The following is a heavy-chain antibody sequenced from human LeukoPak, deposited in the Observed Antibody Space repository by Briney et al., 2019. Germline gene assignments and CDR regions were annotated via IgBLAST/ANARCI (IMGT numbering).Heavy chain of an antibody. CDR1: GFAISNSW. Sequence: PGGSLGLSCVVSGFAISNSWMTWVRQAPGKGLEWVANIKQDGSEKHYVDSVRGRFTISRDNVKDSLYLQMNSLRVEDTAVYYCAREPGLGYAFDIWGQGTMVSVSS. J-gene: IGHJ3*02. CDR3: AREPGLGYAFDI. V-gene: IGHV3-7*01. CDR2: IKQDGSEK. D-gene: IGHD3-10*01.